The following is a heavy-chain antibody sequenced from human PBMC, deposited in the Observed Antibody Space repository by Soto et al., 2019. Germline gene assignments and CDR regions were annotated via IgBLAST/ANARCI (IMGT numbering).Heavy chain of an antibody. CDR1: GYTFTSYA. D-gene: IGHD6-13*01. J-gene: IGHJ6*02. V-gene: IGHV1-3*01. Sequence: GASVKVSCKASGYTFTSYAMHWVRQAPGQRLEWMGWINAGNGNTKYSQKFQGRVTITRDTSASTAYMELSSLRSDDTAVYYCAGGGEQQLVGHYYYYYGMDVWSQGTTVTVSS. CDR2: INAGNGNT. CDR3: AGGGEQQLVGHYYYYYGMDV.